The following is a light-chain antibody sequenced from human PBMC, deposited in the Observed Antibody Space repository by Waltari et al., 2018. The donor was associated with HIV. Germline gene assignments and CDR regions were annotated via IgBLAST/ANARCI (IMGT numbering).Light chain of an antibody. CDR3: CSYADNYPVV. J-gene: IGLJ2*01. CDR1: SSDVGGYNY. V-gene: IGLV2-11*01. CDR2: DVN. Sequence: QSALTQPRSVSGSPGQSVTISCTGTSSDVGGYNYVPWYQQHPGKAPKFMIYDVNKRPSGVPDRFSGSKSGNTASLTISGLQAEDEADYYCCSYADNYPVVFGGGTKLTVL.